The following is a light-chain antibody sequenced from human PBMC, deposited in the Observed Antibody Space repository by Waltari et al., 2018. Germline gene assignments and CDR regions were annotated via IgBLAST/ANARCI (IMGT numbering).Light chain of an antibody. J-gene: IGLJ1*01. CDR3: SSYTMTSATA. CDR2: EVS. CDR1: SGDIGGYNY. Sequence: QSALTQPASVSGSPGQSITISCTGTSGDIGGYNYVSWYQQYPGKAPKFIIFEVSYRPSGVSHRFSASKSGNAASLTISGLQAEDEAHYYCSSYTMTSATAFGTGTKVTVL. V-gene: IGLV2-14*01.